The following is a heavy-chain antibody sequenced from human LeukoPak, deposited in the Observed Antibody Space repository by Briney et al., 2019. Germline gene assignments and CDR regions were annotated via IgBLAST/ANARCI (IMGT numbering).Heavy chain of an antibody. J-gene: IGHJ1*01. Sequence: GGSLRLSCAASGFTFSRYSMNWVRQAPGKGLEWVSHISSGSSVIYYADSVRGRFTISRDNAKNSMNLQMNSLRDEDTAVYYCACPALAGTKYPQHWGRATLVTVSS. CDR1: GFTFSRYS. V-gene: IGHV3-48*02. CDR2: ISSGSSVI. CDR3: ACPALAGTKYPQH. D-gene: IGHD6-19*01.